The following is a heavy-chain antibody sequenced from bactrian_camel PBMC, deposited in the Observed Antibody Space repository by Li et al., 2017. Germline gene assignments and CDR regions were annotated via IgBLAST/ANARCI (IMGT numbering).Heavy chain of an antibody. CDR3: AAGPIPWRPGVVTSVLLSTIRH. V-gene: IGHV3S53*01. J-gene: IGHJ4*01. Sequence: HVQLVESGGGSVQAGGSLNLSCAAAGDDVSNYCMGWFRQASGKEREVVAVIDTDGETRYVDSVTGRFTISRDSAKNTLYLRMNSLKPEDTAMYQCAAGPIPWRPGVVTSVLLSTIRHWGQGTQVTVS. CDR2: IDTDGET. D-gene: IGHD2*01. CDR1: GDDVSNYC.